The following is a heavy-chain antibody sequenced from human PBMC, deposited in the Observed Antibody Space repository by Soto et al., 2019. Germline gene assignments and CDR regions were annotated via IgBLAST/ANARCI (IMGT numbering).Heavy chain of an antibody. CDR1: GFTFSSYA. J-gene: IGHJ4*02. Sequence: GGSLRLSCAASGFTFSSYAMSLVRQAPGKGLEWVSAIRGSGGSTYYADSVKGRFTISRDNSNNTLYLQMNSLRAEDTAVYYCAKGRLGVVVMTPPFDYWGQGTLVTVSS. CDR2: IRGSGGST. V-gene: IGHV3-23*01. D-gene: IGHD3-22*01. CDR3: AKGRLGVVVMTPPFDY.